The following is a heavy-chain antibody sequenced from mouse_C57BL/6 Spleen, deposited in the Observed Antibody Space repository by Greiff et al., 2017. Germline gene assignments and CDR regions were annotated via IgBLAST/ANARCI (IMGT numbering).Heavy chain of an antibody. Sequence: QVQLQQSGPELVKPGASVKISCKASGYAFSSSWLNWVKQRPGKGLEWIGRIYPGDGDTNYNGKFKGKATLTADKSSSTAYMQLSSLTSEDSAVYFCAREVRPYFDYWGQGTTLTVSS. CDR3: AREVRPYFDY. CDR2: IYPGDGDT. D-gene: IGHD2-1*01. J-gene: IGHJ2*01. V-gene: IGHV1-82*01. CDR1: GYAFSSSW.